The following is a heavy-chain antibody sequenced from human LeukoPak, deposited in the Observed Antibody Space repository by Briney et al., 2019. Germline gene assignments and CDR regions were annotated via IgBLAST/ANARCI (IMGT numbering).Heavy chain of an antibody. D-gene: IGHD5-18*01. V-gene: IGHV4-59*01. Sequence: PSETLSLNCTVSGGSISSYYWSWIRQPPGKGLEWIGYIYYSGSTNYNPSLKSRVTISVDTSKNQFSLKLSSVTAADTAVYYCAREYTAVDYWGQGTLVTVSS. CDR1: GGSISSYY. CDR3: AREYTAVDY. CDR2: IYYSGST. J-gene: IGHJ4*02.